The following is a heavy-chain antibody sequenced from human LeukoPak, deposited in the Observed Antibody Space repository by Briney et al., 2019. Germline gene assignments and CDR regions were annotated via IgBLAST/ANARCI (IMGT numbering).Heavy chain of an antibody. V-gene: IGHV4-39*01. D-gene: IGHD1-26*01. CDR3: ARNESVLGTTGLNDFFDD. Sequence: SETLSLTCTVSGGSIRGSSDYWGWIRQSPGKGLEWIGSIYYSGSTYYNPSLKSRVTISVDTSKNQFYVMLTSVTAADTAVYYCARNESVLGTTGLNDFFDDWGQGTLVTVSS. J-gene: IGHJ4*02. CDR2: IYYSGST. CDR1: GGSIRGSSDY.